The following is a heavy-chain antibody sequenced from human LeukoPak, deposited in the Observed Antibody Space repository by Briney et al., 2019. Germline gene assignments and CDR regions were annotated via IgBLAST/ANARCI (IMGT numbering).Heavy chain of an antibody. J-gene: IGHJ4*02. CDR3: AREGPFSGSYYTLDY. D-gene: IGHD3-10*01. V-gene: IGHV3-48*03. Sequence: GGSLRLSCAASGFTFSSYEMNWVRQAPGKGLEWVSYISSSGSTIYYADSVKGRFTISRDNAKNSLYLQMNSLRAEDTAVYYCAREGPFSGSYYTLDYWGQGTLVTVSS. CDR2: ISSSGSTI. CDR1: GFTFSSYE.